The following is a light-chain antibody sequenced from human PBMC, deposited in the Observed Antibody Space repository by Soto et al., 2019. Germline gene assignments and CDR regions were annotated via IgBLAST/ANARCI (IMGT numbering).Light chain of an antibody. CDR2: DVS. Sequence: QTVVTQPPSVSGSPGQSVTISCTGTSSDVGGYNRVSWYQQPPGKAPKLLIYDVSNRPSGGSTRFSGSKSGNTASLTISGLQAEDEADYYCTSYATGSAYVFGPGTKLTVL. CDR1: SSDVGGYNR. J-gene: IGLJ1*01. V-gene: IGLV2-18*02. CDR3: TSYATGSAYV.